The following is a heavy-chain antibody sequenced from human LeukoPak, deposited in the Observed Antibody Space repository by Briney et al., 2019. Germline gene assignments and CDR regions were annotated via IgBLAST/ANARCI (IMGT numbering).Heavy chain of an antibody. D-gene: IGHD3-3*01. CDR3: ARSFGRTRITIFGVVITYFDY. CDR1: GFTFSSHS. J-gene: IGHJ4*02. V-gene: IGHV3-48*02. CDR2: ISSSSSTI. Sequence: GGSLRLSCAASGFTFSSHSMNWVRQAPGKGLEWVSYISSSSSTIYYADSVKGRFTISRDNAKNSLYLQMNSLRDEDMAVYYCARSFGRTRITIFGVVITYFDYWGQGTLVTVSS.